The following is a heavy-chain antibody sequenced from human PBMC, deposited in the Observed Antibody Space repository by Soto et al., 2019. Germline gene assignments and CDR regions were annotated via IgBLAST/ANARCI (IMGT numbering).Heavy chain of an antibody. CDR2: ISYDGSNK. V-gene: IGHV3-30-3*01. D-gene: IGHD3-3*01. J-gene: IGHJ6*02. CDR1: GFTFSSYA. CDR3: ARDSKYYDFWSGYYTYYYSMDV. Sequence: GGSLRLSCAASGFTFSSYAMHWVRQAPGKGLEWVAVISYDGSNKYYADSVKGRFTISRDNSKNTLYLQMNSLRAEDTAVYYCARDSKYYDFWSGYYTYYYSMDVWGQGTTVTVSS.